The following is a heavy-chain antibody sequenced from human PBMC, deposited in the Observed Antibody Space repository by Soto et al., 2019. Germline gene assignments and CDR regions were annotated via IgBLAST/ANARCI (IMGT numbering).Heavy chain of an antibody. CDR3: SREIFGVIISGGRDAFDI. CDR2: IIPIFGTA. D-gene: IGHD3-3*01. CDR1: GGTFSTYA. J-gene: IGHJ3*02. Sequence: QVQLVQSGAEVKKPGSSVKVSCKASGGTFSTYAISWVRQAPGQGLEWMGGIIPIFGTAKYAQKFQGRVTITADESTSTAYMELSSLRSEDTAVYYWSREIFGVIISGGRDAFDICGQGTMVTVSS. V-gene: IGHV1-69*01.